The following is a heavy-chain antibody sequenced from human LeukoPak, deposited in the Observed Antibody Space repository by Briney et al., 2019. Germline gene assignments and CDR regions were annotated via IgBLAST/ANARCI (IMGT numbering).Heavy chain of an antibody. D-gene: IGHD4-11*01. Sequence: GGSLRLSCAASGLTFSSYSMNWVRQAPGKGLEWVSYISSSGSTIYYADSVKGRFTISRDNAKNSLYLQMNSLRAEDTAVYYCARDRGDDYSNYGDNYFDYWGQGTLVTVSS. J-gene: IGHJ4*02. CDR2: ISSSGSTI. CDR3: ARDRGDDYSNYGDNYFDY. CDR1: GLTFSSYS. V-gene: IGHV3-48*04.